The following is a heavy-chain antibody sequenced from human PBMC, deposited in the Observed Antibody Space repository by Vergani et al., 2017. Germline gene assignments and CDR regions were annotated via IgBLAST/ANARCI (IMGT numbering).Heavy chain of an antibody. CDR1: GFTFSSHG. D-gene: IGHD4-23*01. CDR3: ARWGNEKRLDS. J-gene: IGHJ5*01. CDR2: IWYDGSNK. V-gene: IGHV3-33*01. Sequence: QVQLAESGGGRVQPGRSLRLSCVASGFTFSSHGMHWVRQAPGKGLEWVAVIWYDGSNKYYGDSVKGRFTISRDNSKNTLYLQMNSLRVEDTAVYYCARWGNEKRLDSWGQGTLVTVSS.